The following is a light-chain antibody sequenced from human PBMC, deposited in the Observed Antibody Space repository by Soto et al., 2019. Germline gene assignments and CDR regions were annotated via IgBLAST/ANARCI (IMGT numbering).Light chain of an antibody. Sequence: QMTQYLSSLSASVGDRVTITRRASQSMSSWLAWYQQKPGKAPKLLIYDASSLESGVPSRFSGSGSGTEFTLTISSLQPDAFANYYCQQYNSYPQTFGQGTKVDIK. J-gene: IGKJ1*01. CDR2: DAS. CDR3: QQYNSYPQT. CDR1: QSMSSW. V-gene: IGKV1-5*01.